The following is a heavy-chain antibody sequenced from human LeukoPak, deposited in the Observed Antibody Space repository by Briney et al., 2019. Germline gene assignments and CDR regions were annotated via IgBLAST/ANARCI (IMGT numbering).Heavy chain of an antibody. V-gene: IGHV3-49*04. J-gene: IGHJ4*02. CDR3: TRGGYGGGSFDY. D-gene: IGHD4-23*01. Sequence: TGGSLRLSCTASGFTFGDYAMSWVRQAPGKGLEWVGFVRVKGYGATTEYAVSVKGRFTISRDDSKSIAYLQMNSLKTDDTGVYYCTRGGYGGGSFDYWGQGTLVTVSS. CDR1: GFTFGDYA. CDR2: VRVKGYGATT.